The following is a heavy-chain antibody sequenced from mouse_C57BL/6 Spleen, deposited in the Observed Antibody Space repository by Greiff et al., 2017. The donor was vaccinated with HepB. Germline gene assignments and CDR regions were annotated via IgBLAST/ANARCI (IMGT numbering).Heavy chain of an antibody. CDR3: ARSWDEGFAY. CDR2: IDPSDSET. D-gene: IGHD4-1*01. Sequence: QVQLQQPGAELVRPGSSVKLSCKASGYTFTSYWMHWVKQRPIQGLEWIGNIDPSDSETHYNQKFKDKATLTVDKSSSTAYMQIISLTSEDSAVYYCARSWDEGFAYWGQGTLVTVSA. J-gene: IGHJ3*01. CDR1: GYTFTSYW. V-gene: IGHV1-52*01.